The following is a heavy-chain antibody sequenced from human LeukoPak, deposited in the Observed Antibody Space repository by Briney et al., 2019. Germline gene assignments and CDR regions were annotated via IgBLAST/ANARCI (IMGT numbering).Heavy chain of an antibody. J-gene: IGHJ4*02. V-gene: IGHV1-24*01. Sequence: GASVKASCKVSGYTLTELSMHWVRQAPGKGLEWMGGFDPEDGETIYAQKFQGRVTMTEDTSTDTAYMELSSLGSEDTAVYYCATDSTNWGSWYYWGQGTLVTVSS. CDR2: FDPEDGET. CDR3: ATDSTNWGSWYY. CDR1: GYTLTELS. D-gene: IGHD7-27*01.